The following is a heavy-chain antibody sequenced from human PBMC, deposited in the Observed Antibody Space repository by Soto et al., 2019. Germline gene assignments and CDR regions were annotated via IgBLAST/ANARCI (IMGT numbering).Heavy chain of an antibody. CDR2: IIPILGIA. V-gene: IGHV1-69*02. J-gene: IGHJ4*02. CDR1: GGTFSSYT. CDR3: ARHYGDYNGGY. Sequence: QVQLVQSGADVKKTGCSVKVSCKGSGGTFSSYTISWVRQAPGQGLEWMGRIIPILGIANYAQKFQGRVTITADKSTSTAYMELSSLRSEDTAVYYCARHYGDYNGGYWGQGTLVTVSS. D-gene: IGHD4-17*01.